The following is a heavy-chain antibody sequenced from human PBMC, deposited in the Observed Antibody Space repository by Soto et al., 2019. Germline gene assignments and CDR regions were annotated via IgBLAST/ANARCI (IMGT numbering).Heavy chain of an antibody. V-gene: IGHV3-30-3*01. J-gene: IGHJ4*02. CDR1: GFTFSSYA. D-gene: IGHD1-26*01. CDR3: ARGLYSGSYCVSYFFDY. CDR2: ISYDGSNK. Sequence: QVQLVESGGGVVQPGRSLRLSCAASGFTFSSYAMHWVRQAPGKGLEWVAVISYDGSNKYYADSVKGRFTISRDNSKNSLYLQMNSLKAEDTAVYYCARGLYSGSYCVSYFFDYWGQGTLVTVSS.